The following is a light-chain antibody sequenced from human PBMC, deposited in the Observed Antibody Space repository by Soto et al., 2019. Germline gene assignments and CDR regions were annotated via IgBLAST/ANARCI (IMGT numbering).Light chain of an antibody. CDR1: QSLLHSDGKTY. J-gene: IGKJ1*01. CDR3: MQGTHWPPWT. CDR2: RVS. Sequence: DVVMTQSPLSLPVTLGQPASISCRSSQSLLHSDGKTYLNWFQQRPGQSPRRLIYRVSNRDSGVPDRFSGSGSGTDFTLKISRVEAEDVGVSYCMQGTHWPPWTFGQGTKVEIK. V-gene: IGKV2-30*02.